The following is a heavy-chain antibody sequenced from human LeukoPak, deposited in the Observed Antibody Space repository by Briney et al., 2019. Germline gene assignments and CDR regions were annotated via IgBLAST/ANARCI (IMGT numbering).Heavy chain of an antibody. Sequence: SETLSLTCAVYGGSFSGYYWSWIRQPPGKGLEWIGEINHSGSTNYNPSLKSRVTIPVDTSKNQFSLKLSSVTAADTAVYYCARGRLWPTHYFDYWGQGTLVTVSS. D-gene: IGHD5-18*01. V-gene: IGHV4-34*01. CDR3: ARGRLWPTHYFDY. CDR1: GGSFSGYY. CDR2: INHSGST. J-gene: IGHJ4*02.